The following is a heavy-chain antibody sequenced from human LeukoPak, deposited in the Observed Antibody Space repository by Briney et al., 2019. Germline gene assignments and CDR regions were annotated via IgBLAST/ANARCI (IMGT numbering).Heavy chain of an antibody. V-gene: IGHV3-30*04. CDR1: GFMFSDHA. CDR3: ARQMTSTRLFDS. D-gene: IGHD5/OR15-5a*01. Sequence: GGSLRLSCVASGFMFSDHAFHWVRQSPDKGLEWVALIGSDGSKKYYADSVQGRFTVSRENSKNTLFLQMNILRADDTAVYFCARQMTSTRLFDSWGQGTLVTVSS. J-gene: IGHJ4*02. CDR2: IGSDGSKK.